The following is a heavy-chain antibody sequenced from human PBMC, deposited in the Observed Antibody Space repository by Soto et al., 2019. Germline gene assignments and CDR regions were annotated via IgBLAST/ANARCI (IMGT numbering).Heavy chain of an antibody. CDR1: CGTFSSYA. CDR2: IIPIFGTA. D-gene: IGHD6-6*01. J-gene: IGHJ4*02. CDR3: ARGPEQLAFDY. V-gene: IGHV1-69*13. Sequence: ASVNVSCKASCGTFSSYAISWVRQAPGQGLEWMGGIIPIFGTANYAQKFQGRVTITADESTSTAYMELSSLRSEDTAVYYCARGPEQLAFDYWGQGTLVTVSS.